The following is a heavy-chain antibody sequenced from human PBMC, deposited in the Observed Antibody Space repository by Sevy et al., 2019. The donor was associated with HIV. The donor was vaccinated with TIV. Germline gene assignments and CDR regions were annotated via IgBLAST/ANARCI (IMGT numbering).Heavy chain of an antibody. D-gene: IGHD6-13*01. V-gene: IGHV3-33*01. J-gene: IGHJ4*02. CDR2: IWYNGSNK. Sequence: GGSLRLSCAASGFTFSSYGMHWVRQAPGKGLEWVAVIWYNGSNKYYVDSVKGRFTISRDNAKNTLYLQMNSLRAEDTAVYYCARGAAAGTFDYWGQGTLVTVSS. CDR3: ARGAAAGTFDY. CDR1: GFTFSSYG.